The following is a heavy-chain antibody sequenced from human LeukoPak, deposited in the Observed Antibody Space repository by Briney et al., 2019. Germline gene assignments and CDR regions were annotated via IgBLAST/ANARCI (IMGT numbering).Heavy chain of an antibody. CDR2: ISGSGGST. V-gene: IGHV3-23*01. CDR1: GFTFSSYD. D-gene: IGHD3-10*01. CDR3: ATRINMVRGVLDY. Sequence: GGSLRLSCAASGFTFSSYDMSWVRQAPGKGLEWVSAISGSGGSTYYADSVKGRFTISRDNSKNTLYLQMNSLRAEDTAVYYCATRINMVRGVLDYWGQGTLVTVSS. J-gene: IGHJ4*02.